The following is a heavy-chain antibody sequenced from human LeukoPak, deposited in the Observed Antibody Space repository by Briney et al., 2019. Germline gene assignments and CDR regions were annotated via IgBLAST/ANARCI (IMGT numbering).Heavy chain of an antibody. V-gene: IGHV1-8*01. CDR3: GRGRPESSSSDY. D-gene: IGHD6-13*01. CDR1: GYTFTSYD. J-gene: IGHJ4*02. CDR2: MNPKSGNT. Sequence: GASVKVSCKASGYTFTSYDINWVRQALGQGLEWMGWMNPKSGNTGFAQKFQGRVTMTRNTSISTAYMEVTSLRSEDTAVYYCGRGRPESSSSDYWGQGKLVTVSS.